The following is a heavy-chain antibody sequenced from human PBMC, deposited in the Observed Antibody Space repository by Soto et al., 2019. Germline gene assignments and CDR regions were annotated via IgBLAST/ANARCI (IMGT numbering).Heavy chain of an antibody. CDR3: ARDPYFISSEDGGGYFDY. CDR2: ISYDGSNK. Sequence: QVQLVESGGGVVQPGRSLRLSCAASGFTFSSYAMHWVRQAPGKGLEWVAVISYDGSNKYYADSVKGRFTISRDNSKNTLYLQMNSLRAEDTAVYYCARDPYFISSEDGGGYFDYWGQGTLVTVSS. D-gene: IGHD6-19*01. J-gene: IGHJ4*02. V-gene: IGHV3-30-3*01. CDR1: GFTFSSYA.